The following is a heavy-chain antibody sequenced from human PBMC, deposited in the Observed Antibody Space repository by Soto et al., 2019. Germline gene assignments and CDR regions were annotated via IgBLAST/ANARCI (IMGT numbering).Heavy chain of an antibody. CDR1: GFTFSSYG. D-gene: IGHD3-22*01. CDR3: VKGEYYYDSSGYYPFDY. CDR2: ITNDGGST. V-gene: IGHV3-64D*06. J-gene: IGHJ4*02. Sequence: GGSLRLSCVASGFTFSSYGMHWVRQAPGKGLEYVSSITNDGGSTHYADSVKGRFTISRDNSKNTQYLQMSSLRADDTAVYYCVKGEYYYDSSGYYPFDYWGQGTLVTVSS.